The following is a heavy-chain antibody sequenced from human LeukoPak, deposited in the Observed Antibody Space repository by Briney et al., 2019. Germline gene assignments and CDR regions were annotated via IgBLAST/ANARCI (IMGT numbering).Heavy chain of an antibody. V-gene: IGHV4-59*08. Sequence: PSETLSLTCTVSGGSISSYYWSWIRQPPGKGLEWIGYIYYSGSTNYNPSLKSRVTISVDTSKNQFSLKLSSVTAADTAVYYCARGLGGHSWGTYIPYYFDYWGQGTLVTVSS. J-gene: IGHJ4*02. D-gene: IGHD3-16*01. CDR2: IYYSGST. CDR3: ARGLGGHSWGTYIPYYFDY. CDR1: GGSISSYY.